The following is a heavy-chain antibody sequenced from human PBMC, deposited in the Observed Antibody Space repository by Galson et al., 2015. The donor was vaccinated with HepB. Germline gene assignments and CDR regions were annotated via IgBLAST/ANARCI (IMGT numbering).Heavy chain of an antibody. D-gene: IGHD2-2*01. CDR1: GFTFSSYD. CDR3: ARVRPLGYCSSTSCNQYSYYGMAV. CDR2: IGTAGDT. J-gene: IGHJ6*02. V-gene: IGHV3-13*01. Sequence: SLRLSCAASGFTFSSYDMHWVRQATGKGLEWVSAIGTAGDTYYPGSVKGRFTISRENAKNSLYLQMNSLRAGDTAVYYCARVRPLGYCSSTSCNQYSYYGMAVWGQGTTVTVSS.